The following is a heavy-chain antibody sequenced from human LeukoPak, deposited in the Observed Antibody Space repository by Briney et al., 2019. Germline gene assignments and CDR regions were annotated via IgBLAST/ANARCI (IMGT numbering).Heavy chain of an antibody. Sequence: GGSLRLSCAASGFTFSSYSMNWVRRAPGKGLEWVSSISSSSSYIYYADSVKGRFTISRDNAKNSLYLQMNSLRAEDTAVYYCARDGGSSGGHYYCYMDAWGKGTTVTVSS. J-gene: IGHJ6*03. CDR3: ARDGGSSGGHYYCYMDA. D-gene: IGHD3-22*01. CDR1: GFTFSSYS. CDR2: ISSSSSYI. V-gene: IGHV3-21*01.